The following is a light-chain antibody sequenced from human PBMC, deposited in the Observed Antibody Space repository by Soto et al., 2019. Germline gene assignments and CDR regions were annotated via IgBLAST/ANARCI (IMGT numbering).Light chain of an antibody. CDR3: QQYNNWPFS. J-gene: IGKJ5*01. V-gene: IGKV3-15*01. CDR2: GAS. CDR1: QSVSSN. Sequence: EMVMTQSPATLSVSPGERATLSCGASQSVSSNLAWYQQKPGQAPRLLIFGASTRATGIPARFSGTGSETDFTLTISGLQSEDSAVYFCQQYNNWPFSFGQGTRLEIK.